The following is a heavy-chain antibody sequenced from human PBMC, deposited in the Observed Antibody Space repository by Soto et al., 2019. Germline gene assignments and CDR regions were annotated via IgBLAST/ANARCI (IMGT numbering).Heavy chain of an antibody. CDR3: ANGGRQWLVTYDFNY. V-gene: IGHV3-30*18. CDR1: GFTFSDYA. J-gene: IGHJ4*02. D-gene: IGHD6-19*01. CDR2: VSHDGRNT. Sequence: GGSLRLSCAASGFTFSDYAMHWVRQXXGKGLEWVAVVSHDGRNTHYADSVKGRFTISRDSSKNTVSLEMTSLRAEDTAVYYCANGGRQWLVTYDFNYWGQGALVTVSS.